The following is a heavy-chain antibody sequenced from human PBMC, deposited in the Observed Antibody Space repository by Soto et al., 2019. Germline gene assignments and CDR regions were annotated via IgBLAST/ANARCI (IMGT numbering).Heavy chain of an antibody. V-gene: IGHV4-30-4*01. CDR2: IYKSATT. Sequence: TLSLTCSVSGDSISNLDYFWAWIRQPPGQALEYIGYIYKSATTYYNPSFESRVAISVDTSKSQFSLNVTSVTAADTAVYFCARGRYCLTGRCFPNWFDSWRQGALVTVSS. CDR1: GDSISNLDYF. CDR3: ARGRYCLTGRCFPNWFDS. J-gene: IGHJ5*01. D-gene: IGHD7-27*01.